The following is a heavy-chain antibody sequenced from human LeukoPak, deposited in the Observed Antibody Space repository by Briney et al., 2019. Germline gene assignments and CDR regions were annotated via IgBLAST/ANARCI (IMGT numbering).Heavy chain of an antibody. CDR1: GGSISDDS. V-gene: IGHV4-59*01. Sequence: SETLSLTCTVSGGSISDDSWTWIRQPPGKGLDWIGSIFDIGSITYNPSLRSRLTISVETSKNQTSLKLSSVTAADTAVYFCARAASGDRYSGYAKDRYYFDRWGQGTLVTVSS. CDR2: IFDIGSI. J-gene: IGHJ4*02. D-gene: IGHD5-12*01. CDR3: ARAASGDRYSGYAKDRYYFDR.